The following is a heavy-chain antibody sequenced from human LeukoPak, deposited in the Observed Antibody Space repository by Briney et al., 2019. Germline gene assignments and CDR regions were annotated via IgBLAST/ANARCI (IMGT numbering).Heavy chain of an antibody. D-gene: IGHD4-11*01. Sequence: SVKVSCKASGGTFSSYVISWVRQAPGQGLEWMGGIIPIFGTANYAQKFQGRVTITTDESTSTAYMELSSLRSEDTAVYYCARAPLTRLQAYYYYYYMDVWGKGTTVTVSS. CDR3: ARAPLTRLQAYYYYYYMDV. CDR1: GGTFSSYV. J-gene: IGHJ6*03. CDR2: IIPIFGTA. V-gene: IGHV1-69*05.